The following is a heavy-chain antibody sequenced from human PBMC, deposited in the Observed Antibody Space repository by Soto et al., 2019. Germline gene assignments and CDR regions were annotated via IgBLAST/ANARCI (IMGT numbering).Heavy chain of an antibody. CDR3: ARDTRLEVRGYCSGGSCYRLAWYFDL. Sequence: PSETLSLTCTVSGGSISSGDYYWSWIRQPPGKGLEWIGYIYYSGSTYYNPSLKSRATISVDTSKNQFSLKLSSVTAADTAVYYCARDTRLEVRGYCSGGSCYRLAWYFDLWGRGTLVTVSS. D-gene: IGHD2-15*01. CDR2: IYYSGST. V-gene: IGHV4-30-4*01. J-gene: IGHJ2*01. CDR1: GGSISSGDYY.